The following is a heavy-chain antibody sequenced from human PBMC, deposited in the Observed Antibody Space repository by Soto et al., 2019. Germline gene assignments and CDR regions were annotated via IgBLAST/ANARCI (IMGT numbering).Heavy chain of an antibody. V-gene: IGHV4-39*01. CDR2: IYYSGST. J-gene: IGHJ4*02. D-gene: IGHD5-12*01. CDR1: GGSISNSSYY. CDR3: ARHVIVGTFWVDPDFDY. Sequence: ASETLCLPWTVSGGSISNSSYYWGWIRQRPGKGLEWIGSIYYSGSTYYNPSLKSRVTISVDTSKNQFSLKLSSVTAADTAVYYCARHVIVGTFWVDPDFDYWGQGTLVTVSS.